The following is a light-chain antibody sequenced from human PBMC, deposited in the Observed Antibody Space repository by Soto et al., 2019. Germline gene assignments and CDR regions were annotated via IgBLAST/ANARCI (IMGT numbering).Light chain of an antibody. CDR3: QSYDSSLSSYV. J-gene: IGLJ1*01. CDR1: TSNIGAGYH. CDR2: DNT. Sequence: QSVLTQPPSVSGAPGQRVSISCTGSTSNIGAGYHVHWYQQFPGTAPKLLMYDNTNRPAGVPDRFSGSKSGTSASLAITGLQAEDEADYSCQSYDSSLSSYVFGTGTKVTVL. V-gene: IGLV1-40*01.